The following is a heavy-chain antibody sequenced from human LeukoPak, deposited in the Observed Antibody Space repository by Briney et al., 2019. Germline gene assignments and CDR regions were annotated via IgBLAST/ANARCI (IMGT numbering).Heavy chain of an antibody. CDR3: ARDFARSQRSTPLAFDF. V-gene: IGHV3-66*01. J-gene: IGHJ4*02. CDR1: GFIVSVTS. CDR2: VYAGGST. Sequence: GGSLRLSCAASGFIVSVTSMSWIRQAPGKGLEWVSSVYAGGSTYYTDSVKGRFSISRDHSKNTLYLQMNSLRVEDTAVYYCARDFARSQRSTPLAFDFWGQGSLVTVSS. D-gene: IGHD2-15*01.